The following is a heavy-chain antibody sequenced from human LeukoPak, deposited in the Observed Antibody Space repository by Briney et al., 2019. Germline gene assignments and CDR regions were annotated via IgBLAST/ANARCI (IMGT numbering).Heavy chain of an antibody. J-gene: IGHJ4*02. CDR2: ISYDGSNK. V-gene: IGHV3-30*18. Sequence: PGRSLRLSCAASGFTFSSYGMHWVRQAPGKGLEWVAVISYDGSNKYYADSVKGRFTISRDNSKNTLYLQMNSLRAEDTAVYYRAKAPEYQLLWYYFDYWGQGTLVTVSS. CDR3: AKAPEYQLLWYYFDY. D-gene: IGHD2-2*01. CDR1: GFTFSSYG.